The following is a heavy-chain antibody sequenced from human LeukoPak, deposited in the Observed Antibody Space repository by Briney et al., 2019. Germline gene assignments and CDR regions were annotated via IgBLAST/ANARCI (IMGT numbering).Heavy chain of an antibody. Sequence: PSETLSLTCTVSGGSISSYYWSWIRQPPGEGLEWIVFIYYSGITNYNPSLKSRVSISVDTSKNQFSLELSSVTAADTAVYYCAREGLGDTSGYHYFDYWGQGTLVTVSS. J-gene: IGHJ4*02. V-gene: IGHV4-59*01. CDR1: GGSISSYY. D-gene: IGHD3-22*01. CDR3: AREGLGDTSGYHYFDY. CDR2: IYYSGIT.